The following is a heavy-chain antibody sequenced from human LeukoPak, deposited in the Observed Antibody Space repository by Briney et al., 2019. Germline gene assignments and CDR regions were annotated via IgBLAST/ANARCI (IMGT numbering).Heavy chain of an antibody. CDR3: ASRRIAVAGYYYGMDV. D-gene: IGHD6-19*01. CDR2: IYYSGST. J-gene: IGHJ6*02. Sequence: SETLSLTCTVSGGSISSYYWGWIRQPPGKGLEWIGSIYYSGSTYYNPSLKSRVTISVDTSKNQFSLKLSSVTAADTAVYYCASRRIAVAGYYYGMDVWGQGTTVTVSS. CDR1: GGSISSYY. V-gene: IGHV4-39*01.